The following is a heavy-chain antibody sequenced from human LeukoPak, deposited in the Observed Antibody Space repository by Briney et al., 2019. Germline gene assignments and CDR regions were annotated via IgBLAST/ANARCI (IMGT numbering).Heavy chain of an antibody. CDR2: IYYSGST. Sequence: PSETLSLTCTFSGGSISSYYWSWIRQPPGKGLEWIGYIYYSGSTNYNPALKSRVTISVDTSKNQFSLKLSSVTAADTAVYYCARATRGAFDIWSQGTMVTVSS. D-gene: IGHD2-2*01. CDR3: ARATRGAFDI. CDR1: GGSISSYY. V-gene: IGHV4-59*01. J-gene: IGHJ3*02.